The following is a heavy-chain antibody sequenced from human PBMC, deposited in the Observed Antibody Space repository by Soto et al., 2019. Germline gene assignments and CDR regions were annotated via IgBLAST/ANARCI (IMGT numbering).Heavy chain of an antibody. CDR3: ARGYDYLIDY. Sequence: GGSLRLSCAASGFTFSAYWINWVRQTPGKGLEWVANINPDGSVKNYAESVKGRFTISRDNAKNSLYLQMNSLRAEDTAVYSCARGYDYLIDYWGQGTLVTVSS. D-gene: IGHD3-22*01. V-gene: IGHV3-7*01. CDR1: GFTFSAYW. CDR2: INPDGSVK. J-gene: IGHJ4*02.